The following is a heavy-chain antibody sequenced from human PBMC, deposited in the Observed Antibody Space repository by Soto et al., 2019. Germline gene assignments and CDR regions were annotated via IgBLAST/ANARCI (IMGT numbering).Heavy chain of an antibody. CDR2: ISWNSGKI. J-gene: IGHJ6*02. V-gene: IGHV3-9*01. CDR1: GFAFDDHA. Sequence: EVQLVESGGGLVQPGRSLTLSCEASGFAFDDHAMHWVRQVPGKGLEWVSSISWNSGKIGYVGSVKGRFTISRDNAKNFVYLQMNSLRTEDTALYYCAKDKSNEELSVYYYNGLDVWGQGTTVIVSS. CDR3: AKDKSNEELSVYYYNGLDV. D-gene: IGHD1-7*01.